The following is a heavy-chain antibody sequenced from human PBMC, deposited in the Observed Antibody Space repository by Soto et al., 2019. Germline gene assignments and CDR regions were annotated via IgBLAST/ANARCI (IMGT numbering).Heavy chain of an antibody. D-gene: IGHD6-13*01. V-gene: IGHV3-30*03. CDR2: IGKDGSDI. CDR3: ARDRSGSWCVDY. Sequence: QVQLVESGGGVVQPGRSLRLSCAASGFTFSSNGMHWVRQAPGRGLEWVASIGKDGSDIKYTDAVRGRLTISRDNPKNTLYLQMNSLRPEDTAVYYCARDRSGSWCVDYWGQGTLVTVSS. CDR1: GFTFSSNG. J-gene: IGHJ4*01.